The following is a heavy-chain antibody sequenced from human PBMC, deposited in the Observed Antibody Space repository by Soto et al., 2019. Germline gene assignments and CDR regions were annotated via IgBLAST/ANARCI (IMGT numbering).Heavy chain of an antibody. V-gene: IGHV4-39*07. CDR3: ARVRAGYYYDSSGYSYYYYGMDV. J-gene: IGHJ6*02. CDR2: IYYSGST. D-gene: IGHD3-22*01. Sequence: TSETLSLTCTVSGGSISSSSYYWGWIRQPPGKGLEWIANIYYSGSTYYDPSLKSRVTISVDTSKNQFSLKLSSVTAADTAVYYCARVRAGYYYDSSGYSYYYYGMDVWGQGTTVTVSS. CDR1: GGSISSSSYY.